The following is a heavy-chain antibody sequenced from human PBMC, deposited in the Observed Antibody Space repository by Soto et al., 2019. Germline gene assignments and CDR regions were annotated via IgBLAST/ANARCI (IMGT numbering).Heavy chain of an antibody. CDR3: ATFHGGSRYFGY. J-gene: IGHJ4*02. D-gene: IGHD3-9*01. Sequence: SETLSLTCTVSGGSISSGDYYWSWIRQPPGKGLECIGYIYYSGSTYYNPSLNSRLTISVDTSKNQFSLKLSSVTGADTAVYYCATFHGGSRYFGYWGQGTLVTVSS. V-gene: IGHV4-30-4*01. CDR2: IYYSGST. CDR1: GGSISSGDYY.